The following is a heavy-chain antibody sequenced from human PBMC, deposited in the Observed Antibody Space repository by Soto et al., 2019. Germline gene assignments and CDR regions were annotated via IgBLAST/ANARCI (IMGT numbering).Heavy chain of an antibody. CDR3: AHRDSTGTTTYFDS. CDR1: GFSFTTTRMG. V-gene: IGHV2-5*02. J-gene: IGHJ4*02. Sequence: SGPTLVNPTETLTLTCTFSGFSFTTTRMGVGWTRQPPGKALEWLAIIYWDGESRYNPLLRRRLTLTEDTSKNQVVLTMTNMEPKENAKYYCAHRDSTGTTTYFDSWGQGIPVTVSS. D-gene: IGHD1-1*01. CDR2: IYWDGES.